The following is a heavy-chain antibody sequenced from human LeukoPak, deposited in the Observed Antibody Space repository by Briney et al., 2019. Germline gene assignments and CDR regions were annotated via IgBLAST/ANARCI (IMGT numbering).Heavy chain of an antibody. J-gene: IGHJ4*02. D-gene: IGHD2-15*01. Sequence: GESLRLSCVASGFTFSSYAMAWVRQAPGKGLEWVSAISDSGGSTDYADSVKGRFTFSRDNYKSTLYLQMNSLRAEDTALYYCAKGVFCSGGSCYGTHFDYLGQGTLVTVSS. CDR2: ISDSGGST. V-gene: IGHV3-23*01. CDR1: GFTFSSYA. CDR3: AKGVFCSGGSCYGTHFDY.